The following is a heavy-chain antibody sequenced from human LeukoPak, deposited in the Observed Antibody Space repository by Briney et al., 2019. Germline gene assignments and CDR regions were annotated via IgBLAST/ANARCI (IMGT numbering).Heavy chain of an antibody. CDR2: ISYDGSNK. D-gene: IGHD5-18*01. CDR1: GFTFSSYA. V-gene: IGHV3-30*01. J-gene: IGHJ5*02. Sequence: GGSLRLSCAASGFTFSSYAMHWVRQAPGKGLGWVAVISYDGSNKYYADSVKGRFIISRDNSKNTLYLQMNSLRAEDTAVYYCARGRGYSYGSNVPPWFDPWGQGTLVTVSS. CDR3: ARGRGYSYGSNVPPWFDP.